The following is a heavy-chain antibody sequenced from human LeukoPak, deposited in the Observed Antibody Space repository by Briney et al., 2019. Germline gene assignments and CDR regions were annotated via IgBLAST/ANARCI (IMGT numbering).Heavy chain of an antibody. V-gene: IGHV4-39*07. D-gene: IGHD3-10*01. J-gene: IGHJ4*02. CDR3: ARVTYNGYQHFDY. CDR1: GGSISTNTYY. Sequence: PSETLSLTCIVSGGSISTNTYYWGWIRLPPGKGLEWIGEIHHRGTTYYNPSLRSRVTISVDTSKNQFSLKLTSVTAADTAVYYCARVTYNGYQHFDYWGQGNLVTVS. CDR2: IHHRGTT.